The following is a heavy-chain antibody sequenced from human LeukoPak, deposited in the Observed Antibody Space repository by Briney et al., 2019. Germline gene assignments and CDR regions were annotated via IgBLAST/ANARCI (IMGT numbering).Heavy chain of an antibody. D-gene: IGHD3-10*01. Sequence: ASVKVSCKASGYTFTGYYMHWARQAPGQGLEWMGWINPNSGGTNYAQKFQGRATMTRDTSISTAYMELSRLRSDDTAVYYCARDYGSGSYYTVGYWGQGTLVTVSS. CDR2: INPNSGGT. CDR3: ARDYGSGSYYTVGY. CDR1: GYTFTGYY. J-gene: IGHJ4*02. V-gene: IGHV1-2*02.